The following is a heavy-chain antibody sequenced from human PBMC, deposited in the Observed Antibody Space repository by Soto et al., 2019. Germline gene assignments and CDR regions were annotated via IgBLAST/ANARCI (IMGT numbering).Heavy chain of an antibody. CDR3: ARDNLGPITLVRGVIPYYYSYGMDV. CDR2: ISAYNGNT. D-gene: IGHD3-10*01. V-gene: IGHV1-18*01. CDR1: GYTFTSYG. J-gene: IGHJ6*02. Sequence: ASVKVSCKASGYTFTSYGISWVRQAPGQGLEWMGWISAYNGNTNYAQKLQGRVTMTTDTSTSTAYMELRSLRSDDTAVYYCARDNLGPITLVRGVIPYYYSYGMDVWGQGTTVTVSS.